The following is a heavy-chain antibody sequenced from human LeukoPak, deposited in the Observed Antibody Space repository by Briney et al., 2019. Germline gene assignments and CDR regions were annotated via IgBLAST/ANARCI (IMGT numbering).Heavy chain of an antibody. CDR2: IKKDGSEK. V-gene: IGHV3-7*05. CDR1: GFTFSSYW. J-gene: IGHJ4*02. D-gene: IGHD1-26*01. CDR3: ARAKWELLTDY. Sequence: GGSLRLSCAASGFTFSSYWMSWVRQAPGKGLEWVANIKKDGSEKYYVDSVKGRFTISRDNAKNSLYLQMNSLRAEDTAVYYCARAKWELLTDYWGQGTLVTVSS.